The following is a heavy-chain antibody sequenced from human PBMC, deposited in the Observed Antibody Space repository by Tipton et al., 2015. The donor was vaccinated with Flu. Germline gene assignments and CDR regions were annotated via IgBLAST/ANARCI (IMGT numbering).Heavy chain of an antibody. Sequence: QLVQSGAEVKKPGASVKVSCKASGYTFTSYAMHWVRQAPGQRLEWMGWINAGNGNTKYSQKFQGRVTITRDTSASTAYMELSSLRSEDTAVYYCARGIVGATEFDPWGQGTLVPVSS. V-gene: IGHV1-3*01. CDR1: GYTFTSYA. J-gene: IGHJ5*02. CDR2: INAGNGNT. D-gene: IGHD1-26*01. CDR3: ARGIVGATEFDP.